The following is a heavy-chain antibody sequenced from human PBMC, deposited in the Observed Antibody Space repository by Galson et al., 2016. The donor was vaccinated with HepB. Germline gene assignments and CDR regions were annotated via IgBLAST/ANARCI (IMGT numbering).Heavy chain of an antibody. D-gene: IGHD3-10*01. V-gene: IGHV4-61*01. Sequence: ETLSLTCTVSGDSVSSGSYYWSWIRQPPGKGPEWIGYIYYTGSTTYSPSLKSRVTISVDTSKNQFSLKFSSVSTADTAVYHCARVGYYGSGRAYYFDYWCQGILVTVSS. CDR2: IYYTGST. J-gene: IGHJ4*02. CDR1: GDSVSSGSYY. CDR3: ARVGYYGSGRAYYFDY.